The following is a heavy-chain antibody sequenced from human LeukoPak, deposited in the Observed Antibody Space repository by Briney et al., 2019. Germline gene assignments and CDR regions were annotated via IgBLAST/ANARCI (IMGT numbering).Heavy chain of an antibody. D-gene: IGHD5-24*01. J-gene: IGHJ4*02. Sequence: SVKVSCKASGGTFSSYAISWVRQAPGQGLEWMGGIIPIFGTANSAQKFQGRVTITADESTSTAYMELSSLRSEDTTVYYCARETGHGYNWMGYWGQGTLVTVSS. V-gene: IGHV1-69*01. CDR2: IIPIFGTA. CDR1: GGTFSSYA. CDR3: ARETGHGYNWMGY.